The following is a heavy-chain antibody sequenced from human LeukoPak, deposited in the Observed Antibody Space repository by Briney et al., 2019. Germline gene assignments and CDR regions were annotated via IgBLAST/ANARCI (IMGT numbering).Heavy chain of an antibody. CDR3: AKNYGSGSYLGDY. J-gene: IGHJ4*02. CDR1: GFTFSSYG. CDR2: ISYDGSNK. Sequence: PGGSLRLSCAASGFTFSSYGMHWVRQAPGKGLEWVAVISYDGSNKYYADSVKGRFTISRDNSKNTLYLQMNSLRAEDTAVYYCAKNYGSGSYLGDYWGRGTLVTVSS. D-gene: IGHD3-10*01. V-gene: IGHV3-30*18.